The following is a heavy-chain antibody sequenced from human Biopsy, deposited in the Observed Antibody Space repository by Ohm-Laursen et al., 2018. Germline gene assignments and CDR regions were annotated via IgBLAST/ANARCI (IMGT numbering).Heavy chain of an antibody. CDR1: GYALTELS. Sequence: SSVKVSCKVSGYALTELSMHWVRQAPGKGLEWMGGFAPENGKTVYAQNFQARVSMTEDTSTDTAYMELRSLRSEDTAVYYCAADINVWNVNYWGQGTQVTVSS. J-gene: IGHJ4*02. CDR3: AADINVWNVNY. V-gene: IGHV1-24*01. D-gene: IGHD1-1*01. CDR2: FAPENGKT.